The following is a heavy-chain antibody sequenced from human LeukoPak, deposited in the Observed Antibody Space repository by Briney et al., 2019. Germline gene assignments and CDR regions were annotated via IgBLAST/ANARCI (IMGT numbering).Heavy chain of an antibody. J-gene: IGHJ4*02. CDR3: AKDPPGGPFDWLRYYFDY. CDR2: ISGSGGST. V-gene: IGHV3-23*01. D-gene: IGHD3-9*01. CDR1: GFTFANHK. Sequence: GGSLRLSCAASGFTFANHKMNWVRQAPGKGLEWVSAISGSGGSTYYADSVKGRFTISRDNSKNTLYLQMNSLRAEDTAVYYCAKDPPGGPFDWLRYYFDYWGQGTLVTVSS.